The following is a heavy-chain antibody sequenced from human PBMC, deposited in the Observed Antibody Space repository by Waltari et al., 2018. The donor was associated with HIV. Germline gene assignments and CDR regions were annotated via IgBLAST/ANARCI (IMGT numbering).Heavy chain of an antibody. V-gene: IGHV5-10-1*01. CDR1: GYSFTSYW. CDR2: VLLCDSYT. D-gene: IGHD3-10*01. J-gene: IGHJ4*02. CDR3: ARHVTPMYYYGSGSYSCDY. Sequence: EVQLVQSGAEVKKPGESLRISCKGSGYSFTSYWISWVRQMPGKGLEWMGWVLLCDSYTYYCSSFQGHVTISADKSVSTAYLHWSSLKASDTAMYYWARHVTPMYYYGSGSYSCDYWGQGTLVTVSS.